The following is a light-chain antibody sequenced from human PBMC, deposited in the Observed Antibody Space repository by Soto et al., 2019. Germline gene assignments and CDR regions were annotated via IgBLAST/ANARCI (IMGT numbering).Light chain of an antibody. Sequence: EVVLTQSPGTLSLSPGDRVTLSCRASQSVNTKLAWYQQKPGQAPTLLMSGASNRASGVPVRFSGSGSGTDFTLTISRLEPEHFALYYCQQYGGSPITFGLGTRLEIK. CDR3: QQYGGSPIT. J-gene: IGKJ5*01. V-gene: IGKV3-20*01. CDR2: GAS. CDR1: QSVNTK.